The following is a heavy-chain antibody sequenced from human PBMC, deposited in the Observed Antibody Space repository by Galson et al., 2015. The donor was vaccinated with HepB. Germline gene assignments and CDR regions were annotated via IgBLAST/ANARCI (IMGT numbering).Heavy chain of an antibody. J-gene: IGHJ4*02. Sequence: SLRLSCAVSGFTFKEYAMHWVRQAPGKELEWVALISNDGDDKEYADSVKGRFTLSRDNSMNTLYLQMNFLRPQDTALYFCAKGGECSSTNCLRALDFWGQGTSVTVSS. D-gene: IGHD3-10*01. CDR1: GFTFKEYA. CDR2: ISNDGDDK. CDR3: AKGGECSSTNCLRALDF. V-gene: IGHV3-30*18.